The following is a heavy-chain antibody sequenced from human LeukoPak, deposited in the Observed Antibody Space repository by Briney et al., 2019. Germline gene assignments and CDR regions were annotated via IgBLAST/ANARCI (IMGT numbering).Heavy chain of an antibody. CDR2: ISVYNGKT. CDR1: GYTFINYR. D-gene: IGHD3-10*01. CDR3: ARATRRFGELLDAFDV. J-gene: IGHJ3*01. V-gene: IGHV1-18*01. Sequence: ASVKVSCKASGYTFINYRISWVRQAPGQGLEWMGWISVYNGKTNYAQKFQGKVTMTTDSSSTAAYMELTSLRSDDTAVYYRARATRRFGELLDAFDVWGLGTMVIVSS.